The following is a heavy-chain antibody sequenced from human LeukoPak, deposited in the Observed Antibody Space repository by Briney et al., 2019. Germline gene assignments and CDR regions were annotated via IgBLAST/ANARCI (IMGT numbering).Heavy chain of an antibody. CDR3: ARAPSGSYYPYYYYYGTDV. CDR1: GFTVSSNY. D-gene: IGHD1-26*01. V-gene: IGHV3-53*01. J-gene: IGHJ6*02. CDR2: IYSGGST. Sequence: GGSLRLSCAASGFTVSSNYMSWVRQAPGKGLEWVSVIYSGGSTYYADPVKGRFTISRDNSKNTLYLQMNSLRAEDTAVYYCARAPSGSYYPYYYYYGTDVWGQGTTVTVSS.